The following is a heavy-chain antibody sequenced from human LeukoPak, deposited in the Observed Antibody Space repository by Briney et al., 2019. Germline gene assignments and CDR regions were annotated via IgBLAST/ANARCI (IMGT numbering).Heavy chain of an antibody. J-gene: IGHJ4*02. D-gene: IGHD3-10*01. CDR3: TRGIGSGSYWD. Sequence: SETLSLTCTVSGNSFGDYYWSWIRQPAGKGLEWIGRYRTSGSNNYNPSPSLTGRVTISVDTSKNQFSLDLSSVTAADTAVYYCTRGIGSGSYWDWGQGTLVIVSS. CDR1: GNSFGDYY. CDR2: YRTSGSN. V-gene: IGHV4-4*07.